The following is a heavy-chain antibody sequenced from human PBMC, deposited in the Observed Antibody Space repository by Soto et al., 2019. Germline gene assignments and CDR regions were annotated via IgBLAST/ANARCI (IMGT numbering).Heavy chain of an antibody. CDR3: AAGGGPPRYY. CDR1: GGSISSGGYS. V-gene: IGHV4-30-2*01. Sequence: QLQLQESGSGLVKPSQTLSLTCAVSGGSISSGGYSWSWIRQPPGKGLEWIGYIYHSGSTYYNPSRXSRVXLXLDRSKNQFALKLSAVTAADTAVYYCAAGGGPPRYYWGQGTLVTVSS. D-gene: IGHD1-26*01. CDR2: IYHSGST. J-gene: IGHJ4*02.